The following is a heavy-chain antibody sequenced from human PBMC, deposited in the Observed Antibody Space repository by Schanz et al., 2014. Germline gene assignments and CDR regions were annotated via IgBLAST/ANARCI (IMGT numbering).Heavy chain of an antibody. J-gene: IGHJ4*02. CDR2: ISSGGSSV. Sequence: VQLVESGGGVVQPGRSLRLSCAASGFTFSTYSMNWVRQAPGKGLEWVSSISSGGSSVYYVESVRGRFTISRENSKNTLHLQMNSLRAEDTAVYHCAKDLPAVAVAPLMTGLYDSWGQGTLVTVSS. V-gene: IGHV3-21*01. CDR1: GFTFSTYS. CDR3: AKDLPAVAVAPLMTGLYDS. D-gene: IGHD6-19*01.